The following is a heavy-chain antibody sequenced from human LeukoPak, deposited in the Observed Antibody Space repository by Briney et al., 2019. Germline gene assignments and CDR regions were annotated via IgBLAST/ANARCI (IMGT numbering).Heavy chain of an antibody. V-gene: IGHV4-61*01. CDR3: ARELAYCGGDCYTFDY. CDR2: IHYSGSI. J-gene: IGHJ4*02. D-gene: IGHD2-21*02. CDR1: GGSVSSGTYY. Sequence: PSETLSLTCAVSGGSVSSGTYYWSWIRQPPGKGLEWIGSIHYSGSINYNPSLKSRVTISLDTSKNQFSLKLTSVTAADTAVYYCARELAYCGGDCYTFDYWGQGTLVTVSS.